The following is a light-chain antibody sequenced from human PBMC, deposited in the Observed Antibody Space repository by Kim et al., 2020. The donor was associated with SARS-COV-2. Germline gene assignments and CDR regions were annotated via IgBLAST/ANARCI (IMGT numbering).Light chain of an antibody. Sequence: AIQMTQSPSIVSASVGDRVSITCRASQGIGNDLGWFQQKPGKPPKLLFYAASGLQGGAPSRFSASGSGTDFNLTISSLQPEDFATYYGLQDRSYPLTFGGGTKVEIK. J-gene: IGKJ4*01. CDR3: LQDRSYPLT. CDR2: AAS. V-gene: IGKV1-6*01. CDR1: QGIGND.